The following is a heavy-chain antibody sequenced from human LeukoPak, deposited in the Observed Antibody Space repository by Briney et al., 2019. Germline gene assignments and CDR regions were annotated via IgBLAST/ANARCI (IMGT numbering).Heavy chain of an antibody. J-gene: IGHJ4*02. D-gene: IGHD6-19*01. V-gene: IGHV4-39*07. CDR2: IYYSGST. Sequence: PSETLSLTCTVSGGSISSSSYYWGWIRQPPGKGLEWIGSIYYSGSTYYNPSLKSRVTISVDTSKNQFSLKLSSVTAADTAVYYCARGSIAVAGTFCFDYWGQGTLVTVSS. CDR1: GGSISSSSYY. CDR3: ARGSIAVAGTFCFDY.